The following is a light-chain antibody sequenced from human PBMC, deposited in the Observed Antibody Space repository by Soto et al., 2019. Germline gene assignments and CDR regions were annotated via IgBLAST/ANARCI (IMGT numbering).Light chain of an antibody. V-gene: IGKV3-20*01. CDR1: QSVSSSY. CDR3: QQYAGSPRT. Sequence: EIVLTQSPGTLSLSPGERAALSCRASQSVSSSYLAWYQQKPGQAPRLLIYGASSRATGIPDRFSGSGSGTDFILTISRLEPEDFAMYYCQQYAGSPRTFGQGTKVEIK. J-gene: IGKJ1*01. CDR2: GAS.